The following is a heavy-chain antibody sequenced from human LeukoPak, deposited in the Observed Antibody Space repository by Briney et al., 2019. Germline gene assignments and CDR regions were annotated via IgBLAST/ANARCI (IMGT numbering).Heavy chain of an antibody. CDR2: INPNGGGS. CDR1: GYTFTDYY. Sequence: APVKVSCKASGYTFTDYYIHWVRQAPGQGLEWMGWINPNGGGSSYAQNFQGRVTMTRDTSITTAYMELNSLRSDDTAVYYCARDPPGDSGLDYWGQGTLVTVSS. CDR3: ARDPPGDSGLDY. J-gene: IGHJ4*02. D-gene: IGHD6-19*01. V-gene: IGHV1-2*02.